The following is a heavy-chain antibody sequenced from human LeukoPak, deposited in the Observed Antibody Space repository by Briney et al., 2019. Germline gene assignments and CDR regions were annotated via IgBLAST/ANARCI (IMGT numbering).Heavy chain of an antibody. V-gene: IGHV1-2*06. Sequence: ASVKVSCKTSGYIFTGYYMHWVRQAPGQGLEWMGRTNPDSGDTNHAQKFQGRVTMTRDTSISTAYMELSRLRSDDTAVYYCACGRDGYNVDYWGQGTLVTVSS. CDR3: ACGRDGYNVDY. J-gene: IGHJ4*02. CDR1: GYIFTGYY. CDR2: TNPDSGDT. D-gene: IGHD5-24*01.